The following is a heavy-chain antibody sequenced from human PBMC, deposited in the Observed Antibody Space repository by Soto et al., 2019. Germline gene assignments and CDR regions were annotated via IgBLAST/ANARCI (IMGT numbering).Heavy chain of an antibody. V-gene: IGHV4-59*01. J-gene: IGHJ2*01. CDR1: AGSIIRYY. Sequence: SETLCLSCTVSAGSIIRYYWSWILQPPGKGLEWIGYIYYSGSTNYNPSLKSRVTISVDTSKNQFSLKLSSVTAADTAVYYCAYCYHRDLHAFSTRRSSDL. CDR3: AYCYHRDLHAFSTRRSSDL. D-gene: IGHD2-15*01. CDR2: IYYSGST.